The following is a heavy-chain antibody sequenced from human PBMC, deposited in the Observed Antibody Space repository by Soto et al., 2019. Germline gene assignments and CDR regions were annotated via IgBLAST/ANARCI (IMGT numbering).Heavy chain of an antibody. CDR3: ASRSYCSGGSCYSPLDY. CDR2: INHSEST. D-gene: IGHD2-15*01. Sequence: SETLSLTCAVYGGSFSGYYWSWIRQPPGKGLEWIGEINHSESTNYNPSLKSRVTISVDTSKNQFSPKLSSVTAADTAVYYCASRSYCSGGSCYSPLDYWGQGTLVTVPQ. CDR1: GGSFSGYY. J-gene: IGHJ4*02. V-gene: IGHV4-34*01.